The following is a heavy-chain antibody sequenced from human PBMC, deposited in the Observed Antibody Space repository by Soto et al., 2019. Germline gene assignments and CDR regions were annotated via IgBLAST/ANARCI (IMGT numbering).Heavy chain of an antibody. D-gene: IGHD4-17*01. CDR1: GGSISSSNW. V-gene: IGHV4-4*02. CDR3: ARDRSTTVTNGVYYYYGMDV. CDR2: IYHSGST. J-gene: IGHJ6*02. Sequence: PSETLSLTCAVSGGSISSSNWWSWVRQPPGKGLEWIGEIYHSGSTNYKPFLKSRVTISVDKSKNQFSLKLSSVTAADTAVYYCARDRSTTVTNGVYYYYGMDVWGQGTTVTVSS.